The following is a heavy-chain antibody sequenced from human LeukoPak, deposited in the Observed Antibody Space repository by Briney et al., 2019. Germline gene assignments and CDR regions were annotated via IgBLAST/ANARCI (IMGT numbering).Heavy chain of an antibody. V-gene: IGHV1-69*13. J-gene: IGHJ3*02. D-gene: IGHD6-6*01. Sequence: GASVTVSCKASGGSFSSYAFSWVRLAPPQGLEWTGGGSPIFSTTNYEKKFQGRVTITADESTSTAYMELSSLRSEDTAVYYCARGGIAARRSAFDIWGQGTMVTVSS. CDR3: ARGGIAARRSAFDI. CDR2: GSPIFSTT. CDR1: GGSFSSYA.